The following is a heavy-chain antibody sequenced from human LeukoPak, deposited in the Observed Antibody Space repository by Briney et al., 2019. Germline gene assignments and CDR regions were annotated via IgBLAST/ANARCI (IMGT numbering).Heavy chain of an antibody. V-gene: IGHV3-23*01. CDR1: GITFSTYA. CDR2: ISGSAAST. D-gene: IGHD1-26*01. Sequence: PGGSLRLSCAASGITFSTYAMNWVRQAPGKGLEWVSVISGSAASTSYADSVKGRFTISRDNSRNTLYLQMNNLRAEDTAIYYCAKDRTVGASYWYFDLWGRGTLVTVSS. J-gene: IGHJ2*01. CDR3: AKDRTVGASYWYFDL.